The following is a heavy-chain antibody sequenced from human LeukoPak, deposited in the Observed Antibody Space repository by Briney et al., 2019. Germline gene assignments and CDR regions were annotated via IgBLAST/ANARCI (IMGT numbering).Heavy chain of an antibody. CDR3: ARHSGGSLNWFDP. CDR1: GGSFSGYY. CDR2: INHSGST. J-gene: IGHJ5*02. Sequence: PSETLSLTCAVYGGSFSGYYWSWIRQPPGKGLEWIGEINHSGSTNYNPSLKSRVTISVDTSKNQFSLKLSSVTAADTAVYYCARHSGGSLNWFDPWGQGTLVTVSS. D-gene: IGHD1-26*01. V-gene: IGHV4-34*01.